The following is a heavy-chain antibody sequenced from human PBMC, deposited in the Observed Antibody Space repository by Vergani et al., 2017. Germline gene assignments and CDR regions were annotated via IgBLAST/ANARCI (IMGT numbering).Heavy chain of an antibody. CDR1: GFTFSSYW. D-gene: IGHD6-6*01. V-gene: IGHV3-7*01. CDR3: ARDEMSIAARTTVAGKYYYYYYGMDV. J-gene: IGHJ6*02. Sequence: EVQLVESGGGLVQPGGSLRLSCAASGFTFSSYWMSWVRQAPGKGLEWVANIKQDGSEKYYVDSVKGRFTISRDNAKNSLYLQMNSLRAEDTAVYYCARDEMSIAARTTVAGKYYYYYYGMDVWGQGTTVTVSS. CDR2: IKQDGSEK.